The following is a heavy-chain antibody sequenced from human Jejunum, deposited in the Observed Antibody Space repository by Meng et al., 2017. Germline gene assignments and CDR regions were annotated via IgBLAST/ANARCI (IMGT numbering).Heavy chain of an antibody. CDR1: GGSISSADYY. J-gene: IGHJ4*02. Sequence: QVQLQESGPGLVKPSQTLSLTCTVSGGSISSADYYWSWIRQPPGTGLEWIGYIYYSGSTYHTYYNPSLKSRVTISVDTSENQFSLKLSSVTAADTAMYYCARAQGDIVATHDYWGQGTLVTVSS. CDR3: ARAQGDIVATHDY. V-gene: IGHV4-30-4*01. CDR2: IYYSGSTYHT. D-gene: IGHD5-12*01.